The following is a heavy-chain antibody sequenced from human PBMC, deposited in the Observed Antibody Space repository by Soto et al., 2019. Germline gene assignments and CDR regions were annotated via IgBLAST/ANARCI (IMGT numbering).Heavy chain of an antibody. D-gene: IGHD3-22*01. CDR1: GFSLGRYA. CDR3: AKDYYYDSTGLFFDS. CDR2: ISACGSSV. Sequence: EVQLLESGGALVQPGGSLRLSCEASGFSLGRYAMSWVRQAPGKGLEWISVISACGSSVSYADSVKGRFTISKDNSENTLFLQVNSLRVEDTAVYYCAKDYYYDSTGLFFDSWGQGTLVTVSS. V-gene: IGHV3-23*01. J-gene: IGHJ4*02.